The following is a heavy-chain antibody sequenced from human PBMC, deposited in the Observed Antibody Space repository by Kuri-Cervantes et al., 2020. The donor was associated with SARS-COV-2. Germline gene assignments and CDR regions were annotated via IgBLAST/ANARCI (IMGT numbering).Heavy chain of an antibody. D-gene: IGHD5-18*01. CDR1: EDTFTAYY. J-gene: IGHJ6*03. CDR3: AREAAMATGDYYYMDV. Sequence: ASVKVSCKTSEDTFTAYYIHWVRQAPGQGLEWMGRINPNSGGTNYAQKFQGRVTMTRDTSISTAYMELSRLRSDDTAVYYCAREAAMATGDYYYMDVWGKGTTVTVSS. V-gene: IGHV1-2*02. CDR2: INPNSGGT.